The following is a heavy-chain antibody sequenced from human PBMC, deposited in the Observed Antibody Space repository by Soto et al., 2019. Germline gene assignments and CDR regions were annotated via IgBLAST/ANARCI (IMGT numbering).Heavy chain of an antibody. CDR2: ISWNSGSI. CDR1: GFTFDDYA. J-gene: IGHJ5*02. CDR3: ANSRYGVGFDP. V-gene: IGHV3-9*01. D-gene: IGHD2-8*01. Sequence: EVQLVESGGGLVQPGRSLRLSCAASGFTFDDYAMHWVRQAPGKGLEWVSGISWNSGSIGYADSVKGRFTISRDNAKNSLYLQMNSLRAEDTALYYCANSRYGVGFDPWGQGTLVTVSS.